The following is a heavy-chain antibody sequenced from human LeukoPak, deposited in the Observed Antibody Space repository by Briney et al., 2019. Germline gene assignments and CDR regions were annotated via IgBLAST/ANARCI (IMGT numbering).Heavy chain of an antibody. CDR1: GGTFSSYA. J-gene: IGHJ6*03. CDR3: ARDDRISSSSPYYYYYMDV. CDR2: IIPIFGTA. V-gene: IGHV1-69*06. D-gene: IGHD6-6*01. Sequence: SVKVSCKASGGTFSSYAISWVRQAPGQGLEWMGGIIPIFGTANYAQKFQGRVTITADKSTSTAYMELSSLRSEDTAVYYCARDDRISSSSPYYYYYMDVWGKGTTVTVSS.